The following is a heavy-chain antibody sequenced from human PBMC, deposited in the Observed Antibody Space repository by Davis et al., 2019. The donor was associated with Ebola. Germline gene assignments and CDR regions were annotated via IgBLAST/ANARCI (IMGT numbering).Heavy chain of an antibody. J-gene: IGHJ5*02. Sequence: ASVKVSCKTSGYNFNRYGISWVQQVPGQGLEWMGWISGYDGVTKYSEKYKGRITLTTETSTSTAYMEVRSLTSDDTALYYCARDGLVPDAIRGGFDPWGQGMLVTVSS. CDR1: GYNFNRYG. V-gene: IGHV1-18*01. D-gene: IGHD2-2*02. CDR2: ISGYDGVT. CDR3: ARDGLVPDAIRGGFDP.